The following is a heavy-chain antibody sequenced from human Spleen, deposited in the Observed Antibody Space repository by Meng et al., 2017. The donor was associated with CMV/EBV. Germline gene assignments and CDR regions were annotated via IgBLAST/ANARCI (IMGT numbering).Heavy chain of an antibody. CDR3: ARAYGDYVLEDY. V-gene: IGHV4-59*01. J-gene: IGHJ4*02. CDR2: AFHSGTT. Sequence: SETLSLTCTVSGDSIRSYHWSWIRQPPGKGLEWIGYAFHSGTTNKNPSLQSRVMISVDTSKNHFSLRLRSVAAADTAVYYCARAYGDYVLEDYWGQGTLVTVSS. CDR1: GDSIRSYH. D-gene: IGHD4-17*01.